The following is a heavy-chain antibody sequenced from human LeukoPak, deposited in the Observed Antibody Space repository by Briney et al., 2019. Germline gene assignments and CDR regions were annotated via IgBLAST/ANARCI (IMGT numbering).Heavy chain of an antibody. CDR1: GFTSTNFA. J-gene: IGHJ4*02. D-gene: IGHD3-16*01. Sequence: GASVKVSCKASGFTSTNFAVQWVRQARGQRLEWIGWIIVGSGATKCAQDFQERVTITRDLSTSTLYMELRSLTSEDTAVYYCAADLSNPRMGASYLDSWGQGTLVTVPS. V-gene: IGHV1-58*01. CDR3: AADLSNPRMGASYLDS. CDR2: IIVGSGAT.